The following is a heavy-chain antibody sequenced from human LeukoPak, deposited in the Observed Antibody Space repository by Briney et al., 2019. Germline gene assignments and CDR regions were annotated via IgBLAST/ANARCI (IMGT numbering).Heavy chain of an antibody. D-gene: IGHD3-16*02. CDR2: IYPGDSDT. Sequence: GESLKISCKGSGYSFTSYWIGWVRQMPGKGLEWTGIIYPGDSDTRYSPSFQGQVTISADKSISTAYLQWSSLKASDTAMYYCARRRSYDYVWGSYRYYFDYWGQGTLVTVSS. V-gene: IGHV5-51*01. CDR3: ARRRSYDYVWGSYRYYFDY. CDR1: GYSFTSYW. J-gene: IGHJ4*02.